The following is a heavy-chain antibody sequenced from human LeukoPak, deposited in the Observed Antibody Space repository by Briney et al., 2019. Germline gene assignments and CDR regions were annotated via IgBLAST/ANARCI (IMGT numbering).Heavy chain of an antibody. CDR1: GGTFSSYA. D-gene: IGHD3-22*01. V-gene: IGHV1-8*02. J-gene: IGHJ6*03. Sequence: ASVKVSCKASGGTFSSYAISWVRQATGQGLEWMGWMNPNSGNTGYAQKFQGRVTMTRNTSISTAYMELSSLRSEDTAVYYCARPPYYYDSSGRHYYYYMDVWGKGTTVTVSS. CDR3: ARPPYYYDSSGRHYYYYMDV. CDR2: MNPNSGNT.